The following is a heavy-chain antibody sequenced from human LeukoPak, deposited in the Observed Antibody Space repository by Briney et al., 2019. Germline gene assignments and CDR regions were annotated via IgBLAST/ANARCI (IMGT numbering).Heavy chain of an antibody. CDR2: ISSSSSYI. CDR3: ARASYSSPGAFDI. CDR1: GFTFSSYS. V-gene: IGHV3-21*01. Sequence: GGSLRLSCAASGFTFSSYSMNWVRQAPGKGLEWVSSISSSSSYIYYADSVKGRFTISRDNAKNSLYPQMNSLRAEDTAVYYCARASYSSPGAFDIWGQGTMVTVSS. J-gene: IGHJ3*02. D-gene: IGHD6-13*01.